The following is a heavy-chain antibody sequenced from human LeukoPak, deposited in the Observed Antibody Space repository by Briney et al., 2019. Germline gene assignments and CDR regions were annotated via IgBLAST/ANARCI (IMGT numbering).Heavy chain of an antibody. J-gene: IGHJ3*02. CDR2: IYYSGST. D-gene: IGHD1-1*01. CDR1: GGSISTYY. Sequence: TSETLSLTCTVSGGSISTYYWSWIRQPPGRGLEWIGDIYYSGSTNYSPSLKSRVTISVDTSKNQFSLRLTSLTTADTAVYYCARVRTAGTTYDAFDIWGQGIMVTVSS. CDR3: ARVRTAGTTYDAFDI. V-gene: IGHV4-59*01.